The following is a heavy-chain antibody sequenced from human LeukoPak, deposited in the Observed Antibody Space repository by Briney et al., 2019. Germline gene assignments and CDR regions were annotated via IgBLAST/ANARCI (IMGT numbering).Heavy chain of an antibody. CDR2: ISYDGSNK. D-gene: IGHD3-22*01. CDR3: ARGAGSSGYLSLPDY. Sequence: GGSLRLSCAASGFTFSSYGMHWVRQAPGKGLEWVAVISYDGSNKYYVDSVKGRFTISRDNAKNSLYLQMNSLRAEDTAVYYCARGAGSSGYLSLPDYWGQGTLVTVSS. J-gene: IGHJ4*02. V-gene: IGHV3-30*03. CDR1: GFTFSSYG.